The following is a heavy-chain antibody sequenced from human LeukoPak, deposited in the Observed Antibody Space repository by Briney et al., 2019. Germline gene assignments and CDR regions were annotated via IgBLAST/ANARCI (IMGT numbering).Heavy chain of an antibody. CDR3: ARGPSVVPAAIHLPSYYYYYMDV. J-gene: IGHJ6*03. CDR2: INPNSGGT. CDR1: GYTFTGFY. Sequence: ASVKVSCKSSGYTFTGFYMHWVRQAPGQGLEWMGWINPNSGGTNYAQTFQGRVTMTRDPSINTAYMELSSLRSDDTAVYYCARGPSVVPAAIHLPSYYYYYMDVWGKGTTVTVSS. V-gene: IGHV1-2*02. D-gene: IGHD2-2*01.